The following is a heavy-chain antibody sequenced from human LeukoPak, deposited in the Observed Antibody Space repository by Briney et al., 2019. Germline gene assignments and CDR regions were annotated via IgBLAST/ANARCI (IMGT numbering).Heavy chain of an antibody. Sequence: GSLRLSCAASGFTFSDYYMSWIRQPAGKGLEWIGRIYISGSTNYNPSLKSRVTISVDTSKNQFSLKLSSVTAADTAVYYCARDPADAEQQLVFDYYYYMDVWGKGTTVTVSS. V-gene: IGHV4-4*07. J-gene: IGHJ6*03. D-gene: IGHD6-13*01. CDR2: IYISGST. CDR1: GFTFSDYY. CDR3: ARDPADAEQQLVFDYYYYMDV.